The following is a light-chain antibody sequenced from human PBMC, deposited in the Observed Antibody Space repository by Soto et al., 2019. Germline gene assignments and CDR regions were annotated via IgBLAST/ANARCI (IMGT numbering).Light chain of an antibody. V-gene: IGKV3-20*01. CDR2: GAS. Sequence: EIVLTQSPVTLSLSPGERATLSCRASQSVSSSYLAWYQQKPGQAPRLLVYGASSRATGIPDRFSGSGSGTDFTLTISRLEPEDFAVYYCQQYGSSRTLGQGTKVDIK. J-gene: IGKJ1*01. CDR3: QQYGSSRT. CDR1: QSVSSSY.